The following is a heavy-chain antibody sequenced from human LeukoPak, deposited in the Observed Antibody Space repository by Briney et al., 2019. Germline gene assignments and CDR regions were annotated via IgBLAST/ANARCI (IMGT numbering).Heavy chain of an antibody. D-gene: IGHD5-12*01. CDR1: GFTFSNNA. J-gene: IGHJ4*02. Sequence: PGGSLRLSCAASGFTFSNNAMTWVRQAQGKGLQWVAAITGSGGSTYYADSVKGRFAISRDNSRNTLYLQMSSLRAEDTAVYYCATLMRGPTGYSGYGGEDYWGQGTLVTVSS. CDR3: ATLMRGPTGYSGYGGEDY. CDR2: ITGSGGST. V-gene: IGHV3-23*01.